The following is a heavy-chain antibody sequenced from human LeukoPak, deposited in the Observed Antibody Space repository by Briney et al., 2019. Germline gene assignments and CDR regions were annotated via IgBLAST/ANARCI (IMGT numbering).Heavy chain of an antibody. J-gene: IGHJ4*02. V-gene: IGHV4-30-2*01. CDR1: GGSISSGDFP. CDR3: ARGFYGAGSNLDY. CDR2: IFHTGHT. Sequence: PSQTLSLTCAVSGGSISSGDFPWSCIRQPPGKGLEWIGYIFHTGHTSYNPSLKSRVTISVDMSKNQLSLRLTSVTAADTAVYYCARGFYGAGSNLDYWGQGTLVTVSS. D-gene: IGHD3-10*01.